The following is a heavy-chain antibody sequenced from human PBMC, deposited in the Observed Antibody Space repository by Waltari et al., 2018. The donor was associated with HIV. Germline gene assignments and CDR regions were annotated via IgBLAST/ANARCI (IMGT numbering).Heavy chain of an antibody. CDR3: ARGRLAAAGF. CDR2: ISSSSSTI. D-gene: IGHD6-13*01. CDR1: GFTFSSYS. V-gene: IGHV3-48*01. J-gene: IGHJ3*01. Sequence: EVQLVESGGGLVQPGGSLRLSCAASGFTFSSYSMNWFRQATGKGLEWVSYISSSSSTIYYADSVKGRFTISRDNAKNSLSLQMNSLRAEDTAVYYCARGRLAAAGFWGQGTMVTVSS.